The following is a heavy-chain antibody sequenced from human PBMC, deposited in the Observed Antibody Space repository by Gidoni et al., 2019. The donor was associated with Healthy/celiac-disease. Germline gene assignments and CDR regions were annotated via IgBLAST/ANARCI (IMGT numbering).Heavy chain of an antibody. CDR2: ISSNGGST. J-gene: IGHJ3*02. V-gene: IGHV3-64*02. CDR3: ARGRGIQTNKGSRGGPRWGAFDI. D-gene: IGHD5-18*01. CDR1: GFHFSIYA. Sequence: EVQLVESGEGLVQPGGSLRLSCAASGFHFSIYAMHLLRQAPGKGQEYVSAISSNGGSTYYADSVKGRFTISRDNSKNTLYLQMGSLRAEDMAVYYCARGRGIQTNKGSRGGPRWGAFDIWGQGTMVTVSS.